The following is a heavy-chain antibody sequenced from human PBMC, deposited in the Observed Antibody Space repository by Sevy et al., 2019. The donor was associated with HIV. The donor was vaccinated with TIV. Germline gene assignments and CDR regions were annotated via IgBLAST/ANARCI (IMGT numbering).Heavy chain of an antibody. CDR2: ISGSGGST. CDR1: GFTFNSYA. J-gene: IGHJ6*03. Sequence: GGSLRLSCAASGFTFNSYAMSWVRQAPGKGLEWVSAISGSGGSTYYADSVKGRFTISRDNSKNTLYLQMNSLRAEDTAVYYCANYYGSGSYSHRYMDVWGKGTTVTVSS. D-gene: IGHD3-10*01. CDR3: ANYYGSGSYSHRYMDV. V-gene: IGHV3-23*01.